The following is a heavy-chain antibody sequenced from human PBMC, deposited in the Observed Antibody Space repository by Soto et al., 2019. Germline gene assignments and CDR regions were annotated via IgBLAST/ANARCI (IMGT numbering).Heavy chain of an antibody. CDR2: MNPNSGDT. D-gene: IGHD4-17*01. Sequence: QVQLVQSGAEVEKPGASVKVSCKASGYTFTSYDINWVRQATGQGLEWMGRMNPNSGDTGLAQKFQGRITMTRNTSIPTAYMELSSLRSEDTAVYYCARDGSKIDGYGVQLGYWGQGTVVTVSS. J-gene: IGHJ4*02. CDR3: ARDGSKIDGYGVQLGY. CDR1: GYTFTSYD. V-gene: IGHV1-8*01.